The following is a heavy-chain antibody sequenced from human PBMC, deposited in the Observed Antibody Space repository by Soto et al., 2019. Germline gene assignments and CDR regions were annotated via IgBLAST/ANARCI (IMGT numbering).Heavy chain of an antibody. V-gene: IGHV3-21*01. CDR3: ARDLGEASAI. CDR1: EFPFRCSC. J-gene: IGHJ1*01. Sequence: PGGSLRLSCAASEFPFRCSCFNWVRPAPWKGLEWVSSISSSSIDIYYADSVKGRFTISRDNAKNSLYLQMNSLRADDTAVYYCARDLGEASAIWGQGNLVTVSS. CDR2: ISSSSIDI. D-gene: IGHD3-10*01.